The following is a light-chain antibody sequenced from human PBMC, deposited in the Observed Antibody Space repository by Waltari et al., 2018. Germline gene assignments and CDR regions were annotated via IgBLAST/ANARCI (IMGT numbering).Light chain of an antibody. V-gene: IGKV3-20*01. CDR2: AAS. Sequence: EVELKQPPGPLSVSPGERAPLSCRASQSVSRSRLAWYVHKAGQSPRLLIYAASVRATGIPDRFSGSGYGTDFSLTISRVEPEDSAVYYCQQFASSVMYTFGQGTKVEI. CDR1: QSVSRSR. CDR3: QQFASSVMYT. J-gene: IGKJ2*01.